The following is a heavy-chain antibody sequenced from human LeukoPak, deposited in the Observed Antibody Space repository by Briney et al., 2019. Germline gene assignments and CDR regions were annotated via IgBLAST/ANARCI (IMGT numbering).Heavy chain of an antibody. D-gene: IGHD1-7*01. Sequence: SETLSLTCTVSGGSIGSYYWSWIRQPPGKGLEWIGYIYFSGSTNYNPSLKSRVTISVDTSKNQFSLKLTSVTAADTALYYCARGYITGTTDYWGQGTLVTVSS. CDR3: ARGYITGTTDY. CDR2: IYFSGST. J-gene: IGHJ4*02. V-gene: IGHV4-59*01. CDR1: GGSIGSYY.